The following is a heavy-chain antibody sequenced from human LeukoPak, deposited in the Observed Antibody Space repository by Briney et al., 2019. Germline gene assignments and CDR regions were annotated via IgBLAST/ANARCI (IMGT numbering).Heavy chain of an antibody. Sequence: SETLSLTCTVSGGSISSGGYFWSWIRQHPGKGLEWIGYIYYSGCTYYNPSLKSRITISIDTSKNQFSLKLSSVTATDTAVYYCARVVRWLSGAGYYFDYWGQGTLVTVSS. D-gene: IGHD3-22*01. J-gene: IGHJ4*02. V-gene: IGHV4-31*03. CDR1: GGSISSGGYF. CDR3: ARVVRWLSGAGYYFDY. CDR2: IYYSGCT.